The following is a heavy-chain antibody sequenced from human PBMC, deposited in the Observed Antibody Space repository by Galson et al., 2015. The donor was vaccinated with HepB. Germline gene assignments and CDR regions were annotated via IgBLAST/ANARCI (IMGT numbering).Heavy chain of an antibody. CDR1: GFSLSSRGVG. Sequence: PALVKPTQTLTLTCSFSGFSLSSRGVGVGWIRQPPGKALEWLAIIYWNDDKRYSPSLKSRLTITKDTSKNQVVLTMTNMDPVETATYYCAHRPDEFYNGYYALGYWGQGTLVTVSS. CDR3: AHRPDEFYNGYYALGY. D-gene: IGHD3/OR15-3a*01. J-gene: IGHJ4*02. V-gene: IGHV2-5*01. CDR2: IYWNDDK.